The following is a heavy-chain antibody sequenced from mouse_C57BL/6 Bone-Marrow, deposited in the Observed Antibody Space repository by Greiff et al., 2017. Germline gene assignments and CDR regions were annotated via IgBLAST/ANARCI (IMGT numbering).Heavy chain of an antibody. CDR2: INPGSGGT. CDR1: GYAFTNYL. J-gene: IGHJ2*01. Sequence: QVQLQQSGAELVRPGTSVKVSCKASGYAFTNYLIAWVTQRPGQGLEWVGVINPGSGGTNYHEKFKGKATLPVDKSSSTAYMQLSSLTSEDSAVYFCARSFIATVRYYFDYWGQGTTLTVSS. CDR3: ARSFIATVRYYFDY. D-gene: IGHD1-1*01. V-gene: IGHV1-54*01.